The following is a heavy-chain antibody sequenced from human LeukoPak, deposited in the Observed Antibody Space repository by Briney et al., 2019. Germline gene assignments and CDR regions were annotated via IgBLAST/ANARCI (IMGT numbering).Heavy chain of an antibody. D-gene: IGHD2-2*01. J-gene: IGHJ4*02. Sequence: GGSLRLSCAASGFTFSSYSMNWVRQAQGKGLEWVSSISSSSSYIYYADSVKGRFTISRDNAKNSLYLQMNSLRAEDTAVYYCARGSLKQYCSSTSCYFDYWGQGTLVTVSS. V-gene: IGHV3-21*01. CDR3: ARGSLKQYCSSTSCYFDY. CDR1: GFTFSSYS. CDR2: ISSSSSYI.